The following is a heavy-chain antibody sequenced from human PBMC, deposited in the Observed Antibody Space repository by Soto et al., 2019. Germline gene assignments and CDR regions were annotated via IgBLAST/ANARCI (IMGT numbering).Heavy chain of an antibody. Sequence: GESLKISCKGSGYSFTSYWISWVRQMPGKGLEWMGRIDPSDSYTNYSPSFQGHVTISADKFISTAYLQWSSLKASDTAMYYCARRQWPSLDAFDIWGQGTMVTVSS. D-gene: IGHD6-19*01. CDR1: GYSFTSYW. CDR2: IDPSDSYT. CDR3: ARRQWPSLDAFDI. V-gene: IGHV5-10-1*01. J-gene: IGHJ3*02.